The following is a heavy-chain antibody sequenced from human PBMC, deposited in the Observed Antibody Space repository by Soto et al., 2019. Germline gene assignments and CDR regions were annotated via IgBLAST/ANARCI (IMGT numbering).Heavy chain of an antibody. CDR3: ARRDFSYYYYGMDV. CDR1: GGSISSYY. D-gene: IGHD3-3*01. CDR2: IYYSGST. V-gene: IGHV4-59*08. J-gene: IGHJ6*02. Sequence: PSETLSLTCTVSGGSISSYYWSWIRQPPGKGLEWIGYIYYSGSTNYNPSLKSRVTISVDTSKNQFSLKLSSVTAADTAVYYCARRDFSYYYYGMDVWGQGTTVTVSS.